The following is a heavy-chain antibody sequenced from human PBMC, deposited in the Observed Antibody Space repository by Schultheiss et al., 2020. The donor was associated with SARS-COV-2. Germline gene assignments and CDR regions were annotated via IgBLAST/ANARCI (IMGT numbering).Heavy chain of an antibody. J-gene: IGHJ6*02. CDR3: AREGVYYGDGNREEGYYYYGMDV. V-gene: IGHV3-30*07. CDR2: ISFDGINK. D-gene: IGHD4-17*01. Sequence: GGSLRLSCAASEFIFSSYAMHWVRQAPGKGLEWVAVISFDGINKYYADPVKGRFTISRDNAKNSLYLQMNSLRAEDTAVYYCAREGVYYGDGNREEGYYYYGMDVWGQGTTVTVSS. CDR1: EFIFSSYA.